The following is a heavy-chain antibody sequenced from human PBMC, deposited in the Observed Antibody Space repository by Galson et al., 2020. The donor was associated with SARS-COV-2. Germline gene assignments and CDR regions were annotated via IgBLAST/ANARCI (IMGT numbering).Heavy chain of an antibody. Sequence: GGSLRLSCAASGFTFSSYSMNWVRQAPGKGLEWVSYISSSSITIYYADSVKGRFTISRDNAKNSLYLQMNSLRDEDTAVYYCAREERGITIFGVVAHYGMDVWGQGTTVTVSS. CDR2: ISSSSITI. V-gene: IGHV3-48*02. J-gene: IGHJ6*02. CDR1: GFTFSSYS. CDR3: AREERGITIFGVVAHYGMDV. D-gene: IGHD3-3*01.